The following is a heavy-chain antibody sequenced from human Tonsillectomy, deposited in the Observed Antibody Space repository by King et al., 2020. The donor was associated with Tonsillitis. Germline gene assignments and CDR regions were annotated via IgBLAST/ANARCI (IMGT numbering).Heavy chain of an antibody. CDR2: INYSGST. CDR3: ARARPAGYYYYYGMDV. V-gene: IGHV4-61*01. D-gene: IGHD1-14*01. CDR1: GGSVSSGTYY. Sequence: VQLQESGPGLVKPSETLSLTCTVSGGSVSSGTYYWSWIRQPPGKGLEWIGDINYSGSTNYTPSLKSRVPILVDTSKNQFSLKLTSVTAADTAVFYCARARPAGYYYYYGMDVWGQGTTVTVSS. J-gene: IGHJ6*02.